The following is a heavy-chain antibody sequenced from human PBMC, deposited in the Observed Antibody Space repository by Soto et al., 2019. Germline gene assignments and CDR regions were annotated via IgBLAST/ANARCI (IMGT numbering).Heavy chain of an antibody. D-gene: IGHD3-16*02. Sequence: TLSLTCAVSGASISSDAYYWSWIRQHPGKGLEWIGYISYSGSTYYNPSLKSRVTISVDTSKNQFSLKLTSVTAADTAVYYCARYRFSDTWSKFDYWGQGHLVTGS. CDR1: GASISSDAYY. J-gene: IGHJ4*02. CDR3: ARYRFSDTWSKFDY. CDR2: ISYSGST. V-gene: IGHV4-31*11.